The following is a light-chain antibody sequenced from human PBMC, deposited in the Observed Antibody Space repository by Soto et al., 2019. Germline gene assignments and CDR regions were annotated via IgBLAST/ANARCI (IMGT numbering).Light chain of an antibody. CDR3: CSYAGSAYV. CDR2: EVS. J-gene: IGLJ1*01. Sequence: QSALTQPASVSGSPGQSITSSCTGTSSDVGSYNLVSWYQQHPGKAPKLMIYEVSKRPSGVSNRFSGSKSGNTASLTISGLQAEDEADYYCCSYAGSAYVFGTGTKLTVL. V-gene: IGLV2-23*02. CDR1: SSDVGSYNL.